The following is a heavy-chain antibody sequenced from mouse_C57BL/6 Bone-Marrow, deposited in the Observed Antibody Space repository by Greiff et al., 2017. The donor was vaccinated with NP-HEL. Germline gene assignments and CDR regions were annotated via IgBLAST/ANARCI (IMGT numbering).Heavy chain of an antibody. V-gene: IGHV14-4*01. CDR2: IDPENGDT. Sequence: DVKLVESGAELVRPGASVKLSCTASGFNIKDDYMHWVKQRPEQGLEWIGWIDPENGDTEYASKFQGKATITADTSSNTAYLQLSSLTSEDTAVYYCTATVVDFDYWGQGTTLTVSS. D-gene: IGHD1-1*01. CDR3: TATVVDFDY. CDR1: GFNIKDDY. J-gene: IGHJ2*01.